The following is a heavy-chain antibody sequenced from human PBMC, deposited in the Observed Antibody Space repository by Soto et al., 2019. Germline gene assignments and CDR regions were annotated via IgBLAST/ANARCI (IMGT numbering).Heavy chain of an antibody. CDR1: GGSFSCYY. CDR2: INHSGST. J-gene: IGHJ4*02. V-gene: IGHV4-34*01. D-gene: IGHD3-3*01. Sequence: SETLSLTCAVYGGSFSCYYWIWIRQPPGKGLEWIGEINHSGSTNYNPSLKSRVTISVDTSKNQFSLKLSSVTAADTAVYYCARSGSLDYDFWSGYYQSYWGQGTLVTVSS. CDR3: ARSGSLDYDFWSGYYQSY.